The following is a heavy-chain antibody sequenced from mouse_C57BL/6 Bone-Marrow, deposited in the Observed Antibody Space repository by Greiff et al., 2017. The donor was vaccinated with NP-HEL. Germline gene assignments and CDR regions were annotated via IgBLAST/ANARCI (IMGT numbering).Heavy chain of an antibody. CDR2: IYPGNSDT. D-gene: IGHD1-1*01. CDR1: GYTFTSYW. Sequence: EVQVVESGTVLARPGASVKMSCKTSGYTFTSYWMHWVKQRPGQGLEWIGAIYPGNSDTSYNQKFKGKAKLTAVTSASTAYMELSSLTNEDSAVYYCTRSLITTDAMDYWGQGTSVTVSS. CDR3: TRSLITTDAMDY. V-gene: IGHV1-5*01. J-gene: IGHJ4*01.